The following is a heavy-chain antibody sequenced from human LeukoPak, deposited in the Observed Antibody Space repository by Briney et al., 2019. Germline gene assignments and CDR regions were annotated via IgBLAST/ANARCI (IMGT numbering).Heavy chain of an antibody. CDR2: ISGSGGST. CDR3: AKGYYDSSGYYFYYFDY. Sequence: PGGSLRLSCAASGFTFSSYAMSWARQAPGKGLEWVSAISGSGGSTYYADSVKGRFTISRDNSKNTLYLQMNSLRAEDTAVYYCAKGYYDSSGYYFYYFDYWGQGTLVTVSS. CDR1: GFTFSSYA. D-gene: IGHD3-22*01. J-gene: IGHJ4*02. V-gene: IGHV3-23*01.